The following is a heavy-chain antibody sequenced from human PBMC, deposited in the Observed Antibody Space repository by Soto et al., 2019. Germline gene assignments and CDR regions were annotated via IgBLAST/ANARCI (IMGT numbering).Heavy chain of an antibody. CDR1: GGSISSYY. D-gene: IGHD5-18*01. Sequence: QVQLQESGPGLVKPSETLSLTCTVSGGSISSYYWSWIRQPPGKGLEWIGYIYYSGSTNYNPSLKSRVTISVDTSKNQFSLKLSYVTAADTAVYYCARTLYSYGPRFDYWGQGTLVTVSS. J-gene: IGHJ4*02. CDR2: IYYSGST. CDR3: ARTLYSYGPRFDY. V-gene: IGHV4-59*01.